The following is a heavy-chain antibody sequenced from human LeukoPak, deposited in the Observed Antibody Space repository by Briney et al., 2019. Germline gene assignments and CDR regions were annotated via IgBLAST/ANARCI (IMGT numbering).Heavy chain of an antibody. Sequence: PSETLSLTCTVSGYSISRGYYWGWIRQPPGNGLEWIGSIYRSGSTYYNPNLKSRVTVSLDTSKNQFHLKLSSVTAADTAVYYCARDDYGDPFDYWGQGTLVTVSS. CDR2: IYRSGST. J-gene: IGHJ4*02. CDR3: ARDDYGDPFDY. V-gene: IGHV4-38-2*02. D-gene: IGHD4-17*01. CDR1: GYSISRGYY.